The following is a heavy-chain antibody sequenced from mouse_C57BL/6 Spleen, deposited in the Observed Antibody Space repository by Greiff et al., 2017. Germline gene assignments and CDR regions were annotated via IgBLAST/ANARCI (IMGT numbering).Heavy chain of an antibody. CDR3: ARDSNRYDLDY. Sequence: VQLVASGGGLVKPGGSLKLSCAASGFTFSSYAMSWVRQTPEKRLEWVATISDGGSYTYYPDNVKGRFTISRDNAKNNLYLQMSHLKSEDTAMYYGARDSNRYDLDYWGQGTTLTVSS. V-gene: IGHV5-4*01. CDR2: ISDGGSYT. CDR1: GFTFSSYA. D-gene: IGHD2-5*01. J-gene: IGHJ2*01.